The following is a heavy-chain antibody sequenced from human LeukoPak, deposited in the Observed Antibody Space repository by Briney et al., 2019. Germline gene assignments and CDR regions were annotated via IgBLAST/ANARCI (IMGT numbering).Heavy chain of an antibody. CDR1: GGSISSGSYY. CDR2: IYTSAST. CDR3: AREVVTGHYYYYYGMDV. Sequence: SETLSLTCTVYGGSISSGSYYWSCIRQPAGQGLEWIGRIYTSASTNYNPSLKSRVTISVDTSKNQFSLKLSSVTAADTAVYYCAREVVTGHYYYYYGMDVWGQGTTVTVSS. D-gene: IGHD4-23*01. J-gene: IGHJ6*02. V-gene: IGHV4-61*02.